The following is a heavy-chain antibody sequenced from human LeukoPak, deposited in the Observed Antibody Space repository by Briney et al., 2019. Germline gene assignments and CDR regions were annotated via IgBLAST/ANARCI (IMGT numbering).Heavy chain of an antibody. J-gene: IGHJ1*01. CDR3: ARSHGGY. D-gene: IGHD3-16*01. CDR2: VRPSDSDT. CDR1: GNSFNNYW. Sequence: GESLKISCQGSGNSFNNYWIAWVRQMPGKGLEWMGSVRPSDSDTRYSPSFRGQVTISADKSSSTAYLQWSSLKASDTAMYYCARSHGGYWGQGTLVTVSS. V-gene: IGHV5-51*01.